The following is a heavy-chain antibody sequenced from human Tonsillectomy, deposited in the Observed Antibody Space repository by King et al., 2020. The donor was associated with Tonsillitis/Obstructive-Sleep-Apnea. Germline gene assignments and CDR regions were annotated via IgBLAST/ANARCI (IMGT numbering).Heavy chain of an antibody. D-gene: IGHD3-3*01. J-gene: IGHJ4*02. CDR2: ISGSGGST. V-gene: IGHV3-23*04. CDR3: AKIPILEWLLQGSYFDY. CDR1: GFTFSSYA. Sequence: VQLVESGGGLVQPGGSLRLSCAASGFTFSSYAMSWVRQAPGKGLEWVSAISGSGGSTYYADSVKGRFTISRDNSKNTLYLQMNSLRAEDTAVYYCAKIPILEWLLQGSYFDYWGQGTLVTVSS.